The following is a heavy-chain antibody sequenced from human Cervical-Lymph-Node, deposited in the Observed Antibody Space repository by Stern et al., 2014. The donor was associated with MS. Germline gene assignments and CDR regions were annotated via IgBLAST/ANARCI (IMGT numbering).Heavy chain of an antibody. V-gene: IGHV1-69*01. J-gene: IGHJ4*02. D-gene: IGHD1-26*01. Sequence: QVPLVQSGAEVPKPGSSVKVSCKASGGTFSKFPSSWVRQAPGQGLAWMGGIFPVCGTPAGAQEFRGRVTVAADVSASTVYMELSGLGSDDTAVYCCARRSGGGGGGGGGGGGLWGQGTLVTVSS. CDR2: IFPVCGTP. CDR3: ARRSGGGGGGGGGGGGL. CDR1: GGTFSKFP.